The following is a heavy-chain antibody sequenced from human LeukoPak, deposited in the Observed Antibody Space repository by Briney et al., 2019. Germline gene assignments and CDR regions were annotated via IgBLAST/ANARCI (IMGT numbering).Heavy chain of an antibody. V-gene: IGHV3-30*02. CDR2: IRYDGSNK. CDR3: AKDIGVVVPAAGDDY. CDR1: GFTFSSYG. D-gene: IGHD2-2*01. Sequence: GGSLRLSCAASGFTFSSYGMHWVRQAPGKGLEWVAFIRYDGSNKYYADSVKGRFTISRDNSKNTLYLQMNSLRAEDTAVYYCAKDIGVVVPAAGDDYWGQGTLVTVSS. J-gene: IGHJ4*02.